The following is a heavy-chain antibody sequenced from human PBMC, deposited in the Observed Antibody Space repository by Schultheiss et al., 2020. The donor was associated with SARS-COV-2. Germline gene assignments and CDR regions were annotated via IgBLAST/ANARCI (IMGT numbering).Heavy chain of an antibody. CDR1: GFTFSSYA. CDR3: AKLGDSSAYYYGMDV. Sequence: GESLKISCAASGFTFSSYAMSWVRQAPGKGLEWVSAISGSGGSTYYADSVKGRFTISRDNSKNTLYLQMNSLRAEDTALYYCAKLGDSSAYYYGMDVWGQGTTVTVSS. D-gene: IGHD6-25*01. V-gene: IGHV3-23*01. J-gene: IGHJ6*02. CDR2: ISGSGGST.